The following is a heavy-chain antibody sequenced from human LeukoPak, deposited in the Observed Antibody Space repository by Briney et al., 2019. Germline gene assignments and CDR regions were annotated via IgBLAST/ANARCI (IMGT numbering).Heavy chain of an antibody. CDR1: GGTFSSYA. Sequence: GASVKVSCKASGGTFSSYAISWVRQAPGQGLDWMGGIIPIFGTANYAQKFQGRVTITADESTSTAYMELSSLRSEDTAVYYCARELLRYYFDYWGQGTLVTVSS. D-gene: IGHD5/OR15-5a*01. V-gene: IGHV1-69*13. J-gene: IGHJ4*02. CDR2: IIPIFGTA. CDR3: ARELLRYYFDY.